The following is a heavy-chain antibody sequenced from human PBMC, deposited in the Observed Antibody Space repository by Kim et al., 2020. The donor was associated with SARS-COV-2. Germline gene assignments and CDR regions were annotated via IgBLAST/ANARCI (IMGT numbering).Heavy chain of an antibody. CDR3: VREGHDYFDF. CDR2: T. J-gene: IGHJ4*02. Sequence: TAYSPSLKTRITMSVDTSKDQFSLKLASVTAADTAVYYCVREGHDYFDFWGQGSLVTVSS. V-gene: IGHV4-4*07.